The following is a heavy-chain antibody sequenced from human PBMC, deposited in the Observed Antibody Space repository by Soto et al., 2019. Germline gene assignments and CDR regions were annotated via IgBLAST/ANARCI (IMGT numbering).Heavy chain of an antibody. CDR3: SNGPISTAGDFDF. J-gene: IGHJ4*02. D-gene: IGHD3-10*01. CDR1: GGTFSGFV. V-gene: IGHV1-69*01. CDR2: IIPTFGTA. Sequence: QVQLVQSGAEVKKPGSSVRVSCKTSGGTFSGFVVNWVRQAPGQGLEWMGGIIPTFGTAKYAQKFQGRFILTADELTDTAFLELSSLRFYDTAVYYCSNGPISTAGDFDFWGQGTLVTVSS.